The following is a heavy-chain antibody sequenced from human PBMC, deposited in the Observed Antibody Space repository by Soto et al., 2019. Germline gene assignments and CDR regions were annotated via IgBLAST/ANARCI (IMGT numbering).Heavy chain of an antibody. J-gene: IGHJ4*02. V-gene: IGHV4-34*01. CDR3: ARAGRRGYGIYYFDY. CDR1: GGSFSGYY. D-gene: IGHD5-18*01. Sequence: PSETLSLTCAVYGGSFSGYYWSWIRQPPGKGLEWIGEINHSGSTNYNPSLKSRVTISVDTSENQFSLKLSSVTAADTAVYYCARAGRRGYGIYYFDYWGQGTLVTVSS. CDR2: INHSGST.